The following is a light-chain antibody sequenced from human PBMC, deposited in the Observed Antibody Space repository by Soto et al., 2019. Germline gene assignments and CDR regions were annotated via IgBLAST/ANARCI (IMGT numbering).Light chain of an antibody. Sequence: QSVLTQPRSGSGSPGQSVTISCTGTSSDVGGYNYVSWYQQHPAKAPKLWIYDVTKRPTGVPDRFSGSKSGNTASLIISGLPAEDEADYYFCSYAGTYSLYVYGNGT. V-gene: IGLV2-11*01. J-gene: IGLJ1*01. CDR1: SSDVGGYNY. CDR3: CSYAGTYSLYV. CDR2: DVT.